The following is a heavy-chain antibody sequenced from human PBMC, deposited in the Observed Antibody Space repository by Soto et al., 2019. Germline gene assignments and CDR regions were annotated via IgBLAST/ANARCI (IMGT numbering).Heavy chain of an antibody. V-gene: IGHV1-69*02. J-gene: IGHJ4*02. D-gene: IGHD4-17*01. Sequence: QVQLVRSGAEVKKPGSSVKVSCKASGGTVSSYTFSWVRQAPGQGLEWMGRFIPILDLASYAQKFQGRVTITADKSTSTAYMEMNSLRSEDTAVYYCATPRTVGVYGDYALDYWGQGTLVDVSS. CDR3: ATPRTVGVYGDYALDY. CDR1: GGTVSSYT. CDR2: FIPILDLA.